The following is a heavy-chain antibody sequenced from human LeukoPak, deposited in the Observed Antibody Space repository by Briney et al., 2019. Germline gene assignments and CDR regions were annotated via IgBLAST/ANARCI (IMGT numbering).Heavy chain of an antibody. V-gene: IGHV3-48*03. J-gene: IGHJ4*02. CDR1: GFTFSSYE. D-gene: IGHD3-22*01. CDR3: AKDHSTYYYDARGLDY. Sequence: GGSLRLSCAASGFTFSSYEMNWVRQAPGKGLEWVSYISSSGSTIYYADSVKGRFTISRDNAKNSLYLQMNSLRAEDTAVYYCAKDHSTYYYDARGLDYWGQGTLVTVSS. CDR2: ISSSGSTI.